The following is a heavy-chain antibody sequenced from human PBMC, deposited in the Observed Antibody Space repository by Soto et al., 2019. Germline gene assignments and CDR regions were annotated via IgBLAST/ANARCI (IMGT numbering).Heavy chain of an antibody. Sequence: QVQLVESGGGVVQPGRSLRLSCAASGFTFSSCAMHWVRQAPGKGLEWVAVISYDGSNKYYADSVKGRFTVSRDNSKNTQYLQVNSLRAEDTAVYYCARDKRDLRFLEWSYYFDYWGQGTLVTVSS. CDR1: GFTFSSCA. V-gene: IGHV3-30-3*01. J-gene: IGHJ4*02. CDR2: ISYDGSNK. D-gene: IGHD3-3*01. CDR3: ARDKRDLRFLEWSYYFDY.